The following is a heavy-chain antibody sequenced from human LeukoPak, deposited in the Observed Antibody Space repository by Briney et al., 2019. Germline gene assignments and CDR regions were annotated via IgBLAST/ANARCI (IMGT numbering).Heavy chain of an antibody. V-gene: IGHV4-59*08. CDR1: GGSISGTYY. CDR3: ARHVYGTAMAGVFFDY. CDR2: IYYSGST. D-gene: IGHD5-18*01. Sequence: SETLSLTCTVSGGSISGTYYWSWIRQPPGKGLEWIGYIYYSGSTNYNPSLKSRVTISVDTSKNQFSLKLSSVTAADTAVYYCARHVYGTAMAGVFFDYWGQGTLVTVSS. J-gene: IGHJ4*02.